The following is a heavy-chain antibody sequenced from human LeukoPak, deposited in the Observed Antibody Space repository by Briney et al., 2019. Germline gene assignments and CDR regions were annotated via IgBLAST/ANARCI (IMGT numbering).Heavy chain of an antibody. Sequence: GASVKVSCKASGYTFTSYDINWVRQATGQGLEWMGWMNPNSGNTGYAQKFQGRVTMTRNTSISTAYMELSSLRSEDTAVYYCARGTGSSWYYYYYGMDVWGQGTTVTVSS. V-gene: IGHV1-8*01. CDR3: ARGTGSSWYYYYYGMDV. CDR2: MNPNSGNT. D-gene: IGHD6-13*01. CDR1: GYTFTSYD. J-gene: IGHJ6*02.